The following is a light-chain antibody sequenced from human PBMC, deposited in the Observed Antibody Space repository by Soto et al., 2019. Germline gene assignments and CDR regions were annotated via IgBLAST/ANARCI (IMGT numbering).Light chain of an antibody. Sequence: DIQITQSPSTLSGSLGDRVTXXXXASQTISSWLAWYQQKPGKVPKLLIYKASTLKSGVQSRFSDRGSGTEFTLTISSLQPDDFATYYCQHYNSYSEAFGQGTKVDI. J-gene: IGKJ1*01. CDR1: QTISSW. V-gene: IGKV1-5*03. CDR2: KAS. CDR3: QHYNSYSEA.